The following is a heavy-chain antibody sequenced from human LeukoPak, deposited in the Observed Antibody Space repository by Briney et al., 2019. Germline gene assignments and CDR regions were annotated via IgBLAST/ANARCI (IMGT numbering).Heavy chain of an antibody. J-gene: IGHJ4*02. CDR1: GYTFTSYG. CDR2: ISAYNGNT. Sequence: GASVKVSCKASGYTFTSYGISWVRQAPGQGREWRGWISAYNGNTNYAQTFQGRVTMTGDTSTSRVYMELSSLGSEDSAGYYCARDVSGASSITTPDYIGYWGQGTLVTVSS. CDR3: ARDVSGASSITTPDYIGY. D-gene: IGHD1-14*01. V-gene: IGHV1-18*01.